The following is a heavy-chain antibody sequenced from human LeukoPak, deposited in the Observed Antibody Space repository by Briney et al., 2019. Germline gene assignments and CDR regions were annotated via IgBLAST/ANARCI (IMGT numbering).Heavy chain of an antibody. CDR1: GYTFTDYY. Sequence: GASVKVSCKASGYTFTDYYIHWVRQAPGQGLEWMGWISPNSGGTYYAQNFQDRVTMTRDTSITTAYMELSRLRSDDADVYYCARRAPDFYGYDYWGQGTLVTVSS. J-gene: IGHJ4*02. CDR2: ISPNSGGT. V-gene: IGHV1-2*02. D-gene: IGHD3-3*01. CDR3: ARRAPDFYGYDY.